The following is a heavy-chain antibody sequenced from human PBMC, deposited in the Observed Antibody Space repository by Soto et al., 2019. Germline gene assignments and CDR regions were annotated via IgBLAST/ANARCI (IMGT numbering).Heavy chain of an antibody. J-gene: IGHJ6*02. CDR3: ARVRYSYANRYYYYGMDV. CDR1: GGSISSYY. CDR2: IYYSGST. V-gene: IGHV4-59*01. D-gene: IGHD5-18*01. Sequence: SETLSLTCTVSGGSISSYYWSWIRQPPGKGLEWIGYIYYSGSTNYNPSLKSRVTISVDTSKNQFSLKLSSVTAADTAVYYCARVRYSYANRYYYYGMDVWGQGTTVTVSS.